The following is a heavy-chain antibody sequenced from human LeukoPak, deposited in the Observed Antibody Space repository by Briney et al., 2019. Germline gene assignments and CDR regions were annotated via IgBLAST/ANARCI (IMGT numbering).Heavy chain of an antibody. J-gene: IGHJ4*02. D-gene: IGHD1-26*01. Sequence: GGSLRLSCAVSGFSLNNYAMTWVRQAQGKGLEWVSSISHTGTPYYADSVKGHFAISRDSSQNTLYLQMNSLRPEDTAVYYCAKDYPEPIVGSTTSDYWGQGTLVTVSS. CDR1: GFSLNNYA. CDR3: AKDYPEPIVGSTTSDY. CDR2: ISHTGTP. V-gene: IGHV3-23*01.